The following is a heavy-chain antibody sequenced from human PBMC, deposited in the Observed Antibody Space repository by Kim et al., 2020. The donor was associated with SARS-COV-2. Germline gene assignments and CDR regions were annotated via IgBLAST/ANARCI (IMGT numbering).Heavy chain of an antibody. CDR1: GFTFSSYA. CDR3: AKEGGGWPTLGGMDV. CDR2: ISGSGGST. Sequence: GGSLRLSCAASGFTFSSYAMSWVRQAPGKGLEWVSAISGSGGSTYYADSVKGRFTISRDNSKNTLYLQIDTLRAEDTAVYYCAKEGGGWPTLGGMDVWGQGTTITVSS. D-gene: IGHD6-19*01. V-gene: IGHV3-23*01. J-gene: IGHJ6*02.